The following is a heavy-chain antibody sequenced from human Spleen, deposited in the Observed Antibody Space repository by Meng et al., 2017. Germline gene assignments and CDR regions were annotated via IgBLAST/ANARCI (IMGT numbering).Heavy chain of an antibody. V-gene: IGHV3-23*01. CDR2: ISGGGGLT. J-gene: IGHJ6*02. CDR1: GFTFSSYW. CDR3: AKATSVIIRGLDV. Sequence: GESLKISCAASGFTFSSYWMSWVRQAPGKGLEWVSGISGGGGLTFYIDSVKGRFTISRDSSKSTLYLQMSSLRAGDTAVYYCAKATSVIIRGLDVWGQGTTVTVSS. D-gene: IGHD3-22*01.